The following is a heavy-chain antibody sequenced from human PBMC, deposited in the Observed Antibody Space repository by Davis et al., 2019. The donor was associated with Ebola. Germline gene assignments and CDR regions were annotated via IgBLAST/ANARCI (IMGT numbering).Heavy chain of an antibody. V-gene: IGHV5-10-1*01. Sequence: PGGSLRLSCKGSGYSFTSCWISWVRQMPGKGLEWMGRIDPSDSYTNYSPSFQGHVTISADKSISTAYLQWSSLKASDTAMYYCARQWEDCSGGSCYSVEYWGQGTLVTVSS. D-gene: IGHD2-15*01. CDR1: GYSFTSCW. J-gene: IGHJ4*02. CDR2: IDPSDSYT. CDR3: ARQWEDCSGGSCYSVEY.